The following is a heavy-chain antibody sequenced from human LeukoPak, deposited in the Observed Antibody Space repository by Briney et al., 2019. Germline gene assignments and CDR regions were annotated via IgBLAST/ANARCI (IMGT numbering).Heavy chain of an antibody. V-gene: IGHV4-59*12. Sequence: SETLSLTCTVSGGSISSYYWSWIRQPPGKGLEWIGYIYYSGSTNYNPSLKSRVTISVDTSKNQFSLKLSSVTAADTAVYYCARRGPPYYYDSSGYFGYWGQGTLVTVSS. CDR1: GGSISSYY. D-gene: IGHD3-22*01. CDR3: ARRGPPYYYDSSGYFGY. J-gene: IGHJ4*02. CDR2: IYYSGST.